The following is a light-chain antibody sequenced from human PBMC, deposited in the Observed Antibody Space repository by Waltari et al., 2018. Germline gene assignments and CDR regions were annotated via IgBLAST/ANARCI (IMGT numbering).Light chain of an antibody. CDR1: STHLGAFFV. V-gene: IGLV1-40*01. J-gene: IGLJ2*01. Sequence: QSVLTQPPSVSGAPGQRITISCTGRSTHLGAFFVFNWYTQVPGTAPKVLIFGNNNRPSGVPDRFSGSKSGTSASLVISGLQAEDEAVYHCQSYDSVLSGVVFGGGTKVTVL. CDR2: GNN. CDR3: QSYDSVLSGVV.